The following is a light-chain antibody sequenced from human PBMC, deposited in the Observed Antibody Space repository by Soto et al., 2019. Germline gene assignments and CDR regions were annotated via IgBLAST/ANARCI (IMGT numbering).Light chain of an antibody. CDR3: QQYGVSPAT. Sequence: EIVLTQSPGILSLSPGDGATLSCRASQSVSSNYLAWYQQNPGQAPRLLIYGTSTRASGIPDRFSGSGSGTDFTLTITRLEPEDVAVYFCQQYGVSPATFGGGTKVDIK. V-gene: IGKV3-20*01. J-gene: IGKJ4*01. CDR2: GTS. CDR1: QSVSSNY.